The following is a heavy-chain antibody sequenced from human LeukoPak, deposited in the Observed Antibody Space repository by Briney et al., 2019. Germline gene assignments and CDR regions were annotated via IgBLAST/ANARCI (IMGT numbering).Heavy chain of an antibody. CDR2: IYSGGSGST. J-gene: IGHJ4*02. Sequence: GGSLRLFCAASGFTVSSSYMSWVRQAPGKGLEWVSVIYSGGSGSTYYAHAVKGRFTISRDNSKNTFNLQMNGLRAEDTAVYYCAHRRATSWAHDYWGQGTLVTVSS. D-gene: IGHD2-2*01. CDR1: GFTVSSSY. V-gene: IGHV3-53*01. CDR3: AHRRATSWAHDY.